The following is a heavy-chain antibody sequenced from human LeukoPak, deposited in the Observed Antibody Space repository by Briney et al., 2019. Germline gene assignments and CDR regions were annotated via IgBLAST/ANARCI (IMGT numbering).Heavy chain of an antibody. CDR1: VSTFTSYY. Sequence: GASVTVSCTSSVSTFTSYYIHWVRQAPAQGLEWMGIINPSSGSTSYAQKFQGRVTMTRDTSTSTVYMERSSLRSEDTAVYYCARDRPPNYFDDWGQGTLVTVSS. CDR3: ARDRPPNYFDD. J-gene: IGHJ4*02. V-gene: IGHV1-46*01. CDR2: INPSSGST.